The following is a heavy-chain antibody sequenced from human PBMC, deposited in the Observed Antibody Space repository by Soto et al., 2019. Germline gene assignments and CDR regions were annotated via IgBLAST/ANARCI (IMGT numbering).Heavy chain of an antibody. J-gene: IGHJ6*02. Sequence: QVQLVQSGAEVKKPGASVKVSCKASGYTFTSYGISWVRQALGQGLEWMGWISAYNGNTNYAQKSRXRVTTTTDTPXXTXYMXLRSLRSDDTAVYYWARREPPLAHSSDYYYYGMDVWGQGTTVTVSS. CDR3: ARREPPLAHSSDYYYYGMDV. CDR2: ISAYNGNT. CDR1: GYTFTSYG. V-gene: IGHV1-18*01. D-gene: IGHD1-26*01.